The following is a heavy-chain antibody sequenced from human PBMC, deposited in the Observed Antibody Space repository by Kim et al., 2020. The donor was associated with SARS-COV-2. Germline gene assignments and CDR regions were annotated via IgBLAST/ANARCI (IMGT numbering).Heavy chain of an antibody. D-gene: IGHD4-17*01. Sequence: IGYADSVKGRFTISRDNAKNSLYLQMNSLRAEDTALYYCAKEQPYGAFDIWGQGTMVTVSS. V-gene: IGHV3-9*01. CDR2: I. J-gene: IGHJ3*02. CDR3: AKEQPYGAFDI.